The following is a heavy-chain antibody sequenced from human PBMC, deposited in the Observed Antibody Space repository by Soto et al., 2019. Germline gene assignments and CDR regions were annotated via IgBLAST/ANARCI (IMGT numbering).Heavy chain of an antibody. CDR2: IYYSGST. Sequence: LSLTCTVSSGSVSSHSYYWSWIRQPPGKGLEWIGYIYYSGSTYYNPSLKSQVTISVDTSKNQFSLKLRSVTAADTAVYYCARTYCSSASCYGLYYFGMDVWGQGTTVTVSS. J-gene: IGHJ6*02. D-gene: IGHD2-2*01. CDR1: SGSVSSHSYY. V-gene: IGHV4-61*01. CDR3: ARTYCSSASCYGLYYFGMDV.